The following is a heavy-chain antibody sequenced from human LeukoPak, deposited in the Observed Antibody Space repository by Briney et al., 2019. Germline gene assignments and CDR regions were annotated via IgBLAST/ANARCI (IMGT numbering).Heavy chain of an antibody. V-gene: IGHV1-2*06. D-gene: IGHD1-26*01. Sequence: ASVKVSCRASGRTFTGHYIHWVRQAPGQGLEWMGRIDPNSGGTNYAQKFQGRVTITRDTPISTAYMELSRLTSDDTAVYYCASRRDSGSFGADYWGQGTLDTVSS. CDR2: IDPNSGGT. CDR3: ASRRDSGSFGADY. J-gene: IGHJ4*02. CDR1: GRTFTGHY.